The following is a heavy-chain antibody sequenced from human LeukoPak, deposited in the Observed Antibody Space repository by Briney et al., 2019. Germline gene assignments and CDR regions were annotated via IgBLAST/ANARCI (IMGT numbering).Heavy chain of an antibody. Sequence: SETPSLTCAVYGGSFSGYYWSWIRQPPGKGLEWIGEINHSGSTNYNPSLKSRVTISVDTSKNQFSLKLSSVTAADTAVYYCAGSIAVDDFDYWGQGTLVTVSS. J-gene: IGHJ4*02. D-gene: IGHD6-19*01. CDR2: INHSGST. CDR3: AGSIAVDDFDY. V-gene: IGHV4-34*01. CDR1: GGSFSGYY.